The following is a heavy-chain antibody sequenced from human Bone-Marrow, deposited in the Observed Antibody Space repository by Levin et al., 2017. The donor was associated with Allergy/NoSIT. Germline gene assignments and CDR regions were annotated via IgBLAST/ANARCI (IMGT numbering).Heavy chain of an antibody. CDR3: ARGHDCGDPRLLAY. D-gene: IGHD4-17*01. J-gene: IGHJ4*02. CDR1: GGSISSGGYY. V-gene: IGHV4-31*03. Sequence: LRLSCTVSGGSISSGGYYWSWIRQSPGRGLEWIGYIYYSGSTYYSPSLKTRLTISVDTSENQFSLKLSSVTAADTPTYYGARGHDCGDPRLLAYWGQGLLVTVSS. CDR2: IYYSGST.